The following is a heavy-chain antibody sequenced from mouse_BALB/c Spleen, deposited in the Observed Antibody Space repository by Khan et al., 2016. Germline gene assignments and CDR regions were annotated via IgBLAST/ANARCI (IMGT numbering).Heavy chain of an antibody. CDR1: GYTFTSYW. D-gene: IGHD1-2*01. J-gene: IGHJ2*01. V-gene: IGHV1S81*02. CDR3: ASSTATRYFDY. Sequence: QVQLQQPGAELVKPGASVKLSCKASGYTFTSYWMHWVKQRPGQGLEWIGEINPSNGRTNYNEKFKSKATLTVDKSSSTAYMQLSSLTSEDSAVSYCASSTATRYFDYWGQGTTLTVSS. CDR2: INPSNGRT.